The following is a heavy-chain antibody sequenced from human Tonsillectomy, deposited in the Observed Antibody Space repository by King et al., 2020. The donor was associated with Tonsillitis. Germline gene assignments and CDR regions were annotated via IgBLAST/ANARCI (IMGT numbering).Heavy chain of an antibody. CDR2: IIPILGTA. V-gene: IGHV1-69*01. Sequence: LVQSGAEVKKPGSSVKVSCKASGGTLSTYSIPWVRQAPGQGLEWMGRIIPILGTANSAQKFLGRATISADESTSTGYMELSSLRSDDTAVYYCAIRGSPDAFDIWGQGTMVTVSS. CDR1: GGTLSTYS. CDR3: AIRGSPDAFDI. D-gene: IGHD1-26*01. J-gene: IGHJ3*02.